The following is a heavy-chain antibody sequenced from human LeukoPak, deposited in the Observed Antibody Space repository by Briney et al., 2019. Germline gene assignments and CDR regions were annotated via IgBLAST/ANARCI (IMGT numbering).Heavy chain of an antibody. D-gene: IGHD6-13*01. CDR3: AKDQLGIDYFDY. CDR1: GFTFSSYA. J-gene: IGHJ4*02. V-gene: IGHV3-23*01. Sequence: PGGSLRLSCAASGFTFSSYAMSWVRQAPGKGLEWVSAISGSGGSTYYADSVKGRFTISRDNSKNTLYLQVNSLRAEDTAVYYCAKDQLGIDYFDYWGQGTLVTVSS. CDR2: ISGSGGST.